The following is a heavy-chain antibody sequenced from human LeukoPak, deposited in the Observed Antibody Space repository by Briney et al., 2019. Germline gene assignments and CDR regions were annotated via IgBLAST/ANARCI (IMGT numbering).Heavy chain of an antibody. D-gene: IGHD3-22*01. CDR2: ISSSGSTI. V-gene: IGHV3-11*01. J-gene: IGHJ4*02. Sequence: PGGSLRLSCAASGSTFSDYYMSWIRQAPGKGLEWVSYISSSGSTIYYADSVKGRFTISRDNAKNSLYLQINSLRAEDTAVYYCARARGDYYDSSGSLVYWGQGTLVTVSS. CDR3: ARARGDYYDSSGSLVY. CDR1: GSTFSDYY.